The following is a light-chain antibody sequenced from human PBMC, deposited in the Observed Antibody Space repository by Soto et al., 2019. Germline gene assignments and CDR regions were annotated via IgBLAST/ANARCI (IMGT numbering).Light chain of an antibody. CDR1: QAISSY. V-gene: IGKV1-9*01. CDR2: AAS. Sequence: DIQLTPSPSFLSASVGYTVTITCRASQAISSYLAWYQQKSGKAPKRLIYAASSLQSGVPSRFSGSGSGTEFTLTISSLQPEDFATYYCLQHNSYPLTFGGGTKVDIK. CDR3: LQHNSYPLT. J-gene: IGKJ4*01.